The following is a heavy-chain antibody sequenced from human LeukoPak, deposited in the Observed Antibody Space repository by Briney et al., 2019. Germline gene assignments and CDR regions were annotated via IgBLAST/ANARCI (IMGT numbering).Heavy chain of an antibody. J-gene: IGHJ5*02. CDR1: GGSISSNKDY. D-gene: IGHD2-2*01. CDR2: IDYSGST. Sequence: PSETLSLTCKVSGGSISSNKDYWVWMRQPPGKGLECIGSIDYSGSTYYNPSLKSRVTTSLDTSKNQFSLKVSSVTAADTAVYYCARRASSSYDWFDPWGQGTLVIVSS. V-gene: IGHV4-39*01. CDR3: ARRASSSYDWFDP.